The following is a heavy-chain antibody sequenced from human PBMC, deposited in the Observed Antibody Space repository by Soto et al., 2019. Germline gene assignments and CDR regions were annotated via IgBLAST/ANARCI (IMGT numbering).Heavy chain of an antibody. J-gene: IGHJ4*02. CDR1: DGSITPNY. D-gene: IGHD3-22*01. CDR2: VYYAGTT. V-gene: IGHV4-59*08. CDR3: ARLGAYYQALDS. Sequence: SETLSLTCTVSDGSITPNYYTWVRQPPGKGLEWIGYVYYAGTTTYNPSHKSRVSISIDTSKNEVSLKLSSVTAADTAVYYCARLGAYYQALDSWGQGTLVTVSS.